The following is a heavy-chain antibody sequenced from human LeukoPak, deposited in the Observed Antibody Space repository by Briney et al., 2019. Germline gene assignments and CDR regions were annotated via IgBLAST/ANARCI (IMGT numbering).Heavy chain of an antibody. CDR3: ARQNNDYGDYYHGMDV. J-gene: IGHJ6*02. V-gene: IGHV3-11*01. D-gene: IGHD4-17*01. CDR2: ISNTGQTI. Sequence: GGSLRLSCVASGFNFIDYYMSWIRQVPGKGLEWISYISNTGQTIYYADSVKGRFTISRDNSKNSLYLQMNSLRAEDTAVYYCARQNNDYGDYYHGMDVWGQGTTVTVSS. CDR1: GFNFIDYY.